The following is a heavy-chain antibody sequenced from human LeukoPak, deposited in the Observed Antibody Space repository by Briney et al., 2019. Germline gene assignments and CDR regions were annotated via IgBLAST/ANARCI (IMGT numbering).Heavy chain of an antibody. V-gene: IGHV3-23*01. CDR2: VSGSGDST. J-gene: IGHJ5*02. D-gene: IGHD6-19*01. CDR3: AKYMSSGS. CDR1: GFTFSAYA. Sequence: PGGSLRLSCEASGFTFSAYAMTWVRQAPGKGLEWVSGVSGSGDSTYYADSVKGRFTISRDNSNNTLFLLMNSLRAEDTAVYYCAKYMSSGSWGQGTLVTVSS.